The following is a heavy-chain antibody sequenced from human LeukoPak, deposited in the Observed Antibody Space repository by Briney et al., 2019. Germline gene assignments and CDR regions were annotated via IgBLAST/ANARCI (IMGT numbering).Heavy chain of an antibody. J-gene: IGHJ4*02. D-gene: IGHD5-18*01. CDR1: GGSFSGYY. Sequence: PSETLSLTCAVYGGSFSGYYWSWIRQPPGKGLEWIGEINHSGSTNYNPSLKSRVTISVDTSKNQFSLKLSSVTAADTAVYYCARASGYSYGVTDYWGQGTLVTASS. V-gene: IGHV4-34*01. CDR3: ARASGYSYGVTDY. CDR2: INHSGST.